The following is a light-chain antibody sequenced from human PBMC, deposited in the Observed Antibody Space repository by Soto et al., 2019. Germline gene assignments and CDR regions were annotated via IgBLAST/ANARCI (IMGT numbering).Light chain of an antibody. Sequence: ALTQPASVSWSPGQSITFSCTGTSSDVGSSNLVSWYQQHPGKAPKLLIYEVSKRPSGVSNRFSGSKSGNTASLTISGLQAEDEADYYCCSYAGSSTHVFGTGTKVTVL. CDR2: EVS. CDR1: SSDVGSSNL. V-gene: IGLV2-23*02. J-gene: IGLJ1*01. CDR3: CSYAGSSTHV.